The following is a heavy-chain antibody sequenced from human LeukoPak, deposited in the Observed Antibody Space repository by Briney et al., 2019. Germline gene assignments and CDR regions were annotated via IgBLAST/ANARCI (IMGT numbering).Heavy chain of an antibody. CDR1: GFTFSSYA. CDR3: AREGASGAFDI. V-gene: IGHV3-30-3*01. Sequence: PGRSLRLSCAASGFTFSSYAMHWVRQAPGKGLEWVAVISYDGSNKYYADSVKGRFTISRDNSKNTLYLQMNSLRAEDTAVYYCAREGASGAFDIWGQGTMVTVSS. D-gene: IGHD6-19*01. J-gene: IGHJ3*02. CDR2: ISYDGSNK.